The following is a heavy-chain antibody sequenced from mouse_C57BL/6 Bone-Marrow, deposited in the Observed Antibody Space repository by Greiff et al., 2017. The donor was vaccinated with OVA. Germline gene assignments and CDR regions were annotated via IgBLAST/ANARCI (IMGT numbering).Heavy chain of an antibody. CDR3: AREGYYGSSPWFAY. Sequence: QVQLQQPGAELVKPGASVKLSCKASGYTFTSYWMHWVKQRPGRGLEWMGRIDPNSGGTKYNEKFKSKATLTVDKPSSTAYMQLSSLTSEDSAVYYCAREGYYGSSPWFAYWGQGTLVTVSA. D-gene: IGHD1-1*01. V-gene: IGHV1-72*01. CDR1: GYTFTSYW. CDR2: IDPNSGGT. J-gene: IGHJ3*01.